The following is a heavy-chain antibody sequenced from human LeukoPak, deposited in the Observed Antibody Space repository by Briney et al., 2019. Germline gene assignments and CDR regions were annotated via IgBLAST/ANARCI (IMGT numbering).Heavy chain of an antibody. CDR2: ISAYNGNT. D-gene: IGHD5-18*01. CDR3: ARDGLAMDTAMVIDY. Sequence: ASVKVSCKASGYTFTSYGISWVRQAPGQGLEWMGWISAYNGNTNYAQRLQGRVTMTTDTSTSTAYMELRSLRPDDTAVYYCARDGLAMDTAMVIDYWGQGTLVTVSS. CDR1: GYTFTSYG. V-gene: IGHV1-18*01. J-gene: IGHJ4*02.